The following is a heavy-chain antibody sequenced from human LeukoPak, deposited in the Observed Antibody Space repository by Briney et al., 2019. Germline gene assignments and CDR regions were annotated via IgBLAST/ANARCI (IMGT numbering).Heavy chain of an antibody. D-gene: IGHD3-10*01. J-gene: IGHJ4*02. V-gene: IGHV4-4*07. CDR3: ARAVTMVRGEGYFDY. Sequence: SETLSLTCTVSGGSISSYYWSWIRQPAGKGLDWIGRNYTSGSTNYNPSLKSRVTMSVDTSKNQFSLKLSSVTAADTAVYYCARAVTMVRGEGYFDYWGQGTLVTVSS. CDR2: NYTSGST. CDR1: GGSISSYY.